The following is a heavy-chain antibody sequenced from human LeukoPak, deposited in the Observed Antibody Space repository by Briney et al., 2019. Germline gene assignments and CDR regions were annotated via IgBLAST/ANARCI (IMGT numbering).Heavy chain of an antibody. Sequence: ASVKVSCKASGYTFTSYYMHWVRQAPGQGLEWMGIINPSGGSTSYAQKFQGRVTITRDTSASTAYMELSSLRFEDTAVYYCASSVVPSNYYYYYMDVWGKGTTVTVSS. D-gene: IGHD2-2*01. V-gene: IGHV1-46*01. CDR3: ASSVVPSNYYYYYMDV. CDR2: INPSGGST. CDR1: GYTFTSYY. J-gene: IGHJ6*03.